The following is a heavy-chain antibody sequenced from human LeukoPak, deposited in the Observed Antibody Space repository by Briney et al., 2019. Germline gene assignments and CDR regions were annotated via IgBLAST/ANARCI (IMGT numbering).Heavy chain of an antibody. J-gene: IGHJ4*02. CDR1: GFTVSSNY. V-gene: IGHV3-66*01. CDR2: IYSGGST. CDR3: AKAPYYYGSGSSYFDY. D-gene: IGHD3-10*01. Sequence: GGSLRLSCAASGFTVSSNYMSWVRQAPGKGLEWVSVIYSGGSTYYADSVKGRFTISRDNSKNTLYLQMNSLRAEDTAVYYCAKAPYYYGSGSSYFDYWGQGTLVTVSS.